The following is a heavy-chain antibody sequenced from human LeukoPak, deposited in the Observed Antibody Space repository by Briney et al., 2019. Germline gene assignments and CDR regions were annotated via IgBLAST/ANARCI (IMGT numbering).Heavy chain of an antibody. Sequence: HPGGSLRLSCAASGFTVSSNYMSWVRQAPGKGLEWVSAISGSGGHTYYADSVKGRFTISRDNSKNTLYLQMISLRAEDTAVYYCAKLRGSSAVADDYWGQGTLVTVSS. D-gene: IGHD6-19*01. J-gene: IGHJ4*02. CDR2: ISGSGGHT. CDR1: GFTVSSNY. V-gene: IGHV3-23*01. CDR3: AKLRGSSAVADDY.